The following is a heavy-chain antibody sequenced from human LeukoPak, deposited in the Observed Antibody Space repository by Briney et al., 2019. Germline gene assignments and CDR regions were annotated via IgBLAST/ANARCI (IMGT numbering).Heavy chain of an antibody. Sequence: SETLSLTCTVSGGSISSYYWSWIRQPPGKGLEWIGYIYYSGSTNYNPSLKSRVTISVDTSKNQFSLKLSSVTAADTAVYYCASDILTGYYGTDVWGQGTTVTVSS. J-gene: IGHJ6*02. CDR3: ASDILTGYYGTDV. CDR1: GGSISSYY. V-gene: IGHV4-59*01. CDR2: IYYSGST. D-gene: IGHD3-9*01.